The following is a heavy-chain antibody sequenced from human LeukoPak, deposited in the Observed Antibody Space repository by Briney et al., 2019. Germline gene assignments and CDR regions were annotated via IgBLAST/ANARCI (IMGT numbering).Heavy chain of an antibody. CDR2: ISSSSSYI. Sequence: PGGSLRLSCAASGFTFSNAWMSWVRQAPGKGLEWVSSISSSSSYIYYADSVKGRFTISRDNAKNSLYLQMNSLRAEDTAVYYCARDRAYSKGGMDVWGQGTTVTVSS. CDR3: ARDRAYSKGGMDV. J-gene: IGHJ6*02. D-gene: IGHD4-11*01. V-gene: IGHV3-21*01. CDR1: GFTFSNAW.